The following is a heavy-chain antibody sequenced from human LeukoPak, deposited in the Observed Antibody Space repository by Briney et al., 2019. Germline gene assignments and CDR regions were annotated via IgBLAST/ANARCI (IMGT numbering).Heavy chain of an antibody. V-gene: IGHV3-30*02. CDR1: GFTLSSYG. CDR3: AKDMDKGNYYFDY. Sequence: PGGSLRLSCAASGFTLSSYGMHWVRQAPGKGREWVAFIRYDGSDNDYVDSGKGRFTISRDNSKNTLYLQMNSLRAEDTAVYYCAKDMDKGNYYFDYWGQGTLVTVSS. D-gene: IGHD1-7*01. J-gene: IGHJ4*02. CDR2: IRYDGSDN.